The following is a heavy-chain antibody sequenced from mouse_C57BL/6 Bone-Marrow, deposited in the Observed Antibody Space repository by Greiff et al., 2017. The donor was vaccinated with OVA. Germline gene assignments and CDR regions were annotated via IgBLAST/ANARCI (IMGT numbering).Heavy chain of an antibody. J-gene: IGHJ4*01. D-gene: IGHD1-1*01. Sequence: VQLPQSGAELVRPGTSAKVSCKASGYAFTNYLIEWVKQRPGPGLEWIGVINPGSGGTNYNEKFKGKATLTADQSSSTAYMQLSSLTSEDSAVYFCARHYYGSSYVEDFYYAMDYWGQGTSVTVSS. CDR2: INPGSGGT. CDR3: ARHYYGSSYVEDFYYAMDY. V-gene: IGHV1-54*01. CDR1: GYAFTNYL.